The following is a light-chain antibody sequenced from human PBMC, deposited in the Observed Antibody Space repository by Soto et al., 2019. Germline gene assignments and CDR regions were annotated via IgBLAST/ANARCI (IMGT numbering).Light chain of an antibody. CDR2: DVS. CDR3: SSYTSSSIV. J-gene: IGLJ1*01. V-gene: IGLV2-14*01. CDR1: SSDVGGYNY. Sequence: QSVLTQPASVSGSPGQSITISCTGTSSDVGGYNYVSWYQQHPGKAPKLMVYDVSNRPSGVSNRFSGSKSGNTASLTISGLQAEYEADYHCSSYTSSSIVFGTGTKVTVL.